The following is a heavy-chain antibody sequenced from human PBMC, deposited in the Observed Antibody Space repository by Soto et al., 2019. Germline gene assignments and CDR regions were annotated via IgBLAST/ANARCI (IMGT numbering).Heavy chain of an antibody. J-gene: IGHJ3*02. CDR3: ATDIVVVPAANDAFDI. CDR2: ISSSSSTI. Sequence: GRLLRLSCAAAGFTFSSYSMNWVRQATGKGLEWVSYISSSSSTIYYADSVKGRFTISRDNAKNSLYLQMNSLRAEDTAVYYCATDIVVVPAANDAFDIWGQGTMVTVSS. D-gene: IGHD2-2*01. V-gene: IGHV3-48*01. CDR1: GFTFSSYS.